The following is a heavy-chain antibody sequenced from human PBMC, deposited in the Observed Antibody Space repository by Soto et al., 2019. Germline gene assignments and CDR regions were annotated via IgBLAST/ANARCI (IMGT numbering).Heavy chain of an antibody. CDR3: ARVGYSSSWYWFDP. Sequence: AAVKVSCKASGYTFTSYGISWVRQAPGQGLEWMGWISAYNGNTNYAQKLQGRVTMTTDTSTSTAYMELRSLRSDDTAVYYCARVGYSSSWYWFDPWGQGTLVTVPQ. J-gene: IGHJ5*02. D-gene: IGHD6-13*01. V-gene: IGHV1-18*04. CDR1: GYTFTSYG. CDR2: ISAYNGNT.